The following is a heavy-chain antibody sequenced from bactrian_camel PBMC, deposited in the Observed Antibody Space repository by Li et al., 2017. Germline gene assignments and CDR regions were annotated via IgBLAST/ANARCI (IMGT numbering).Heavy chain of an antibody. J-gene: IGHJ6*01. Sequence: HVQLVESGGGSVQAGGSLRLSCAASGYTDSYNSLGWFRQVPGKEREGVASIATATGSTYYADSVKDRFTISRDNAKNTVYLQMNSLKPEDTAMYYCAAGEELMKFGPLRILPDLDSGAGGPRSPSP. CDR2: IATATGST. V-gene: IGHV3S63*01. D-gene: IGHD1*01. CDR1: GYTDSYNS. CDR3: AAGEELMKFGPLRILPDLDS.